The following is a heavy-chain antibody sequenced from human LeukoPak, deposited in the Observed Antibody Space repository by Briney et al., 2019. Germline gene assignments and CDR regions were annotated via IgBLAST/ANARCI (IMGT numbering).Heavy chain of an antibody. J-gene: IGHJ4*02. CDR2: IYHSGNT. D-gene: IGHD5-12*01. V-gene: IGHV4-31*03. Sequence: PSQTLSLTCTVSGGSINSGGYFWSWIRQHPGKGLEWVGHIYHSGNTYYNPSLESRVTMSVDTSKNQFSLKLTSVTAADTAVYYCARGYGGYLSLYFDYWGQGTLATVSS. CDR1: GGSINSGGYF. CDR3: ARGYGGYLSLYFDY.